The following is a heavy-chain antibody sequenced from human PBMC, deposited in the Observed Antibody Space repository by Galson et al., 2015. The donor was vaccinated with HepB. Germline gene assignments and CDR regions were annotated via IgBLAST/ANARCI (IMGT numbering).Heavy chain of an antibody. J-gene: IGHJ6*03. V-gene: IGHV3-9*01. Sequence: SLRLSCAASGFTFDDYAMHWVRQAPGKGLEWVSGISWNSGSIGYADSVKGRFTISRDNAKNSLYLQMNSLRAEDTALYYCAKAGLTGYYYYYYMDVWGKGTTVTVSS. CDR3: AKAGLTGYYYYYYMDV. D-gene: IGHD1-14*01. CDR2: ISWNSGSI. CDR1: GFTFDDYA.